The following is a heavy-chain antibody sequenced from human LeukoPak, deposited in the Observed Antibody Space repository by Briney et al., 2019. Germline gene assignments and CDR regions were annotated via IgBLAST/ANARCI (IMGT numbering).Heavy chain of an antibody. CDR1: GGSISSGSYY. J-gene: IGHJ5*02. CDR3: ARGRITMVRGGFTPVLLNWFDP. Sequence: TSETLSLTCTVSGGSISSGSYYWSWIRQPAGKGLEWIGRIYTSGSTNYNPSLKSRVTISVDTSKNQFSLKLSSVTAADTAVYYCARGRITMVRGGFTPVLLNWFDPWGQGTLVTVSS. D-gene: IGHD3-10*01. CDR2: IYTSGST. V-gene: IGHV4-61*02.